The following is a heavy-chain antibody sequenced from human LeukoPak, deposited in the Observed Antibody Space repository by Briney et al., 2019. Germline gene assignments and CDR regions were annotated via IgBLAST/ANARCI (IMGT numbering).Heavy chain of an antibody. D-gene: IGHD6-19*01. J-gene: IGHJ4*02. CDR2: IRYNGQLQ. CDR1: GFTFSDYG. V-gene: IGHV3-30*02. CDR3: VKDQAGG. Sequence: GSLRLSCDASGFTFSDYGMHWVRQAPGKGLEWVAFIRYNGQLQMYGDSVRGRFIISRDNSMNRMYLQLNNVRSEDTAVYYCVKDQAGGWGQGTLVTVSS.